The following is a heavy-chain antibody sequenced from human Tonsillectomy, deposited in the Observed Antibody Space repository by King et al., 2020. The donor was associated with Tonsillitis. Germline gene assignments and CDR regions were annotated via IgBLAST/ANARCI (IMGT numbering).Heavy chain of an antibody. Sequence: QLQESGPGLVKPSQTLSLTCAVSGGSISSGGYSWSWIRQPPGKGLEWIGYIYYSGSTYYNPSLKSRVTISVDTSKNQVALKLSSVTAADTAVYYCARLNAGTAYSGSYYVDYWGQGTLVTVSS. CDR2: IYYSGST. CDR1: GGSISSGGYS. CDR3: ARLNAGTAYSGSYYVDY. D-gene: IGHD1-26*01. J-gene: IGHJ4*02. V-gene: IGHV4-30-4*07.